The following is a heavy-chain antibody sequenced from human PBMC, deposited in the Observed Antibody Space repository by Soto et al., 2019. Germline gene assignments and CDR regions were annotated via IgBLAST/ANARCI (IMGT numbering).Heavy chain of an antibody. CDR1: GYTFNGSA. V-gene: IGHV3-73*01. D-gene: IGHD3-3*01. CDR2: IRSKANSYAT. J-gene: IGHJ6*02. Sequence: PGGSLRLSCAASGYTFNGSAMHWVRQASGKGLEWVGRIRSKANSYATAYAASVKGRFTISRDDSKNTAYLQMNSLKTEDTAVYYCTRRLFGVVPPKGYYYYYGMDVWGQGTTVTVSS. CDR3: TRRLFGVVPPKGYYYYYGMDV.